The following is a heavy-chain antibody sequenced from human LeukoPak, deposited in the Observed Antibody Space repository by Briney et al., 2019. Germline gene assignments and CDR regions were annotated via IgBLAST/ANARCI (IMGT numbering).Heavy chain of an antibody. Sequence: PSETLSLTCTVSGGSISSSSYYWGWIRQPPGKGLEWIGSIYYSGSTYYNPSLKSRVTISVDTSMNQFSLELSSVTAADTAVYYCTRHNNGEPHYYYYYGMDVWGQGTTVTVSS. CDR3: TRHNNGEPHYYYYYGMDV. V-gene: IGHV4-39*01. CDR1: GGSISSSSYY. D-gene: IGHD4-17*01. CDR2: IYYSGST. J-gene: IGHJ6*02.